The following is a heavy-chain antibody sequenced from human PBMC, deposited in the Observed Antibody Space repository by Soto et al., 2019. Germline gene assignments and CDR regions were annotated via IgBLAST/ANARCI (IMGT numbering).Heavy chain of an antibody. D-gene: IGHD6-13*01. Sequence: WASVNGSWPASGYTFSSFVISWGLQAPGQGLEWMGWVGPYNGDRTYGQKFQGRVIMTTDTSTNTAFMELRSLRADDTAVFYCVQEEASSSIARVGEHWG. CDR3: VQEEASSSIARVGEH. CDR2: VGPYNGDR. V-gene: IGHV1-18*01. CDR1: GYTFSSFV. J-gene: IGHJ1*01.